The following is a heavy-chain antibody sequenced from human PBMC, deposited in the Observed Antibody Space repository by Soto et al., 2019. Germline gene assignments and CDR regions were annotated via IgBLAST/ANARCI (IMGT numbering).Heavy chain of an antibody. J-gene: IGHJ4*02. Sequence: GGSLRLSCAASGFTFSRYSMNWVRQAPGKGLEWVSYISSSSNSIYYADSVKGRFTISRDNAKNSLHLQMNSLRAEDTAVYYCAKDSQTLQWLAPFDYWGQGTLVPVSS. V-gene: IGHV3-48*01. D-gene: IGHD6-19*01. CDR1: GFTFSRYS. CDR3: AKDSQTLQWLAPFDY. CDR2: ISSSSNSI.